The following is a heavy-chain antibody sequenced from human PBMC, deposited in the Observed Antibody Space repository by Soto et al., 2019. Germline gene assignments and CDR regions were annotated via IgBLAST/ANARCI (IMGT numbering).Heavy chain of an antibody. CDR2: IIPIFGTA. CDR3: ASYGGGGWLPGDY. CDR1: GGTFSSYA. V-gene: IGHV1-69*06. J-gene: IGHJ4*02. Sequence: ASVKVSCKASGGTFSSYAISWVRQAPGQGLEWMGGIIPIFGTANYAQKFQGRVTITADKSTSTAYMELSSLRSEDTAVYYCASYGGGGWLPGDYWGQGTLVTVSS. D-gene: IGHD6-19*01.